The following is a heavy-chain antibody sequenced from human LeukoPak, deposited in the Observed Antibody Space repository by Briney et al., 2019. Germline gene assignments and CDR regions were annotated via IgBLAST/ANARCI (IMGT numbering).Heavy chain of an antibody. J-gene: IGHJ4*02. Sequence: ASVKVSCKASGYTFTGYYMHWVRQAPGQGLEWIGWINPNSGGTNYAQKFQGRVTMTRDTSISTAYMELSRLRSDDTAVYYCARDHDSGGYYLIFDYWGQGTLVTVSS. CDR1: GYTFTGYY. V-gene: IGHV1-2*02. CDR2: INPNSGGT. D-gene: IGHD3-22*01. CDR3: ARDHDSGGYYLIFDY.